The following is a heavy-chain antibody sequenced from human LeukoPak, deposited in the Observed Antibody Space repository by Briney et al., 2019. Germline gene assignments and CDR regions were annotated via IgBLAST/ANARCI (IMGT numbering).Heavy chain of an antibody. D-gene: IGHD6-13*01. J-gene: IGHJ4*02. CDR2: INPNSGGT. CDR1: GYTFTSHY. Sequence: GASVKVSCKASGYTFTSHYMHWVRQAPGQGLEWMGWINPNSGGTNYAQKFQGRVTMTRDTSISTAYMELSRLRSDDTAVYYCARSQYSSSRRYYFDYWGQGTLVTVSS. CDR3: ARSQYSSSRRYYFDY. V-gene: IGHV1-2*02.